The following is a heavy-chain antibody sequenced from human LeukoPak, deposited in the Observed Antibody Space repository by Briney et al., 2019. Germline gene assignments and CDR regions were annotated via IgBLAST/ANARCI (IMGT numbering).Heavy chain of an antibody. J-gene: IGHJ4*02. CDR2: IVGTGGST. D-gene: IGHD3-9*01. CDR3: AKWGDYDILTGYYDSDY. Sequence: GASLRLSCAASGFTFSNYAMSWVRHAPGKGLEWVSAIVGTGGSTYYADSAKGRFTISRDNSKNTLYLQMNSLRAEDTAVYYCAKWGDYDILTGYYDSDYWGQGTLVTVSS. V-gene: IGHV3-23*01. CDR1: GFTFSNYA.